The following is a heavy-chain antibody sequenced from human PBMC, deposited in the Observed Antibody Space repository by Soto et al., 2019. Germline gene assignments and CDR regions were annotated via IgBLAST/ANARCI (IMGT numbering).Heavy chain of an antibody. CDR1: GFLFSSHN. CDR3: ARLVASETGYGMDV. V-gene: IGHV3-21*06. D-gene: IGHD3-9*01. Sequence: VQLVESGGGVVQPGWSLRLSCAASGFLFSSHNMNWVRQAPGKGLEWVSSITGSSSYIFYADSVKGRFTISRDNAKNTVYLQVNSLRAEDTGVYYCARLVASETGYGMDVWGQGTTVTVSS. J-gene: IGHJ6*02. CDR2: ITGSSSYI.